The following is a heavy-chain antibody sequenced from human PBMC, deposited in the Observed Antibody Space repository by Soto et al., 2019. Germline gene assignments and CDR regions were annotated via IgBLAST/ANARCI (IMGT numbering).Heavy chain of an antibody. J-gene: IGHJ4*02. CDR1: GFTFDDSA. CDR3: AKGLSEGDFDY. V-gene: IGHV3-9*01. Sequence: EVQLVESGGGLVQPGRSLRLSCAASGFTFDDSAMHWVRQPPGKGLEWVSGIGSNSGGIGYADSVKGRFTISRDNAKNSLYLQMISLRAEDTALYYCAKGLSEGDFDYWGQGTLVTVSS. CDR2: IGSNSGGI.